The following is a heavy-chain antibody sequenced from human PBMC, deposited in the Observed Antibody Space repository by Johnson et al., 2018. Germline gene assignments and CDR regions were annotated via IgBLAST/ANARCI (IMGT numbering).Heavy chain of an antibody. V-gene: IGHV3-73*02. CDR2: IRSKANSYAT. J-gene: IGHJ3*02. CDR3: NGHRYYYDDINYYPWAFDI. D-gene: IGHD3-22*01. Sequence: VQLQESGGGLVQPGGSLKLSCAASGFIFRGSAMHWVRQASGKGLEWVGRIRSKANSYATAYAASVTGRFTISREDSKNTAYLQMNSLKTGDTAVYYCNGHRYYYDDINYYPWAFDIWGQGTMVTVSS. CDR1: GFIFRGSA.